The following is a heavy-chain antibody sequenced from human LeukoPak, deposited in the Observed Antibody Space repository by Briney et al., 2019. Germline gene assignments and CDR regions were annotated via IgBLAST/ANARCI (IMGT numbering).Heavy chain of an antibody. CDR2: IRFTGSYI. CDR3: ARDPENYGDYYFDY. V-gene: IGHV3-21*01. Sequence: PGRSLRLSCATSGFTFNRFGMHWVRQAPGKGLEWVSSIRFTGSYIYYADSVKGRFTISRDNAKSSLYLQMNSLRAEDTAVYYCARDPENYGDYYFDYWGQGTLVTVSS. D-gene: IGHD4-17*01. CDR1: GFTFNRFG. J-gene: IGHJ4*02.